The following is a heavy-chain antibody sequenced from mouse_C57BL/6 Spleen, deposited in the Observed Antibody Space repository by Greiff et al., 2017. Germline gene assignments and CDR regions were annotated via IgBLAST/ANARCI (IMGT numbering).Heavy chain of an antibody. D-gene: IGHD1-1*01. V-gene: IGHV5-17*01. CDR2: ISSGSSTI. Sequence: EVQRVESGGGLVKPGGSLKLSCAASGFSFSDYGMHWVRQAPEKGLEWVAYISSGSSTINYADKVKGRFTITRDKAENTLFLQMTSLTSEDTAMYYCANTTVDRYFDVWGTGTTVTVSS. CDR1: GFSFSDYG. CDR3: ANTTVDRYFDV. J-gene: IGHJ1*03.